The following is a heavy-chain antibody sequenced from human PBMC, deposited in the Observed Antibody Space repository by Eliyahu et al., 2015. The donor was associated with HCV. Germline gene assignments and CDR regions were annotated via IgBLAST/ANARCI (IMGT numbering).Heavy chain of an antibody. CDR3: ARGGVAFYFDY. J-gene: IGHJ4*02. CDR1: GYTFTNYA. Sequence: QVQLVQSGAELKKPGASVKIXCEATGYTFTNYALQWVRQAPXQRXEWLGWFNGDSGATKYSQKLQGRVTITWDSSASTAYMELRSLISEDTAIYYCARGGVAFYFDYWGQGTLVTVSS. CDR2: FNGDSGAT. V-gene: IGHV1-3*01.